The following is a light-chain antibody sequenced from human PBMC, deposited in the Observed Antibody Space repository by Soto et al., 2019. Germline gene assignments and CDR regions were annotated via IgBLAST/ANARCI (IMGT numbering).Light chain of an antibody. Sequence: EIVLTQSPGTLSLSPGERATLSCRASQSVSSSYLAWYQQKPGQAPRLLIYGASSRATGIPDRFSGSGSGTDFTLTISRLEPEDFAVYYCQQYGSSPPEGTFGPGTKVDIK. J-gene: IGKJ3*01. CDR1: QSVSSSY. V-gene: IGKV3-20*01. CDR2: GAS. CDR3: QQYGSSPPEGT.